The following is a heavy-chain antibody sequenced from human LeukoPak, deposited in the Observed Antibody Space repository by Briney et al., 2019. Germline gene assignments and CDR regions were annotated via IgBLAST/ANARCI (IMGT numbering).Heavy chain of an antibody. CDR3: ARYDYSNYVGYYDH. V-gene: IGHV1-2*02. D-gene: IGHD4-11*01. CDR1: GYTFTGYY. Sequence: ASVKVSCKASGYTFTGYYMHWVRQAPGQGLEWMGWINPNSGGTNYAQKFQGRVTMARDTSISTAYMELSSLRSEDTALYYCARYDYSNYVGYYDHWGQGTLVTVSS. J-gene: IGHJ4*02. CDR2: INPNSGGT.